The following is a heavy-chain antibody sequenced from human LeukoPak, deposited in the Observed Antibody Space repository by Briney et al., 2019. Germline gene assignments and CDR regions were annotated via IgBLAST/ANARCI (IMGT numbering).Heavy chain of an antibody. D-gene: IGHD5-12*01. J-gene: IGHJ4*02. CDR1: GFTFTNYD. Sequence: ASVKVSCKASGFTFTNYDINWVRQASGQGLEWMGWMNPNSGNTGYAQKFQGRVTITRNTSISTAYMELSSLRSEDAAVYYCAIGYSGYTGWDYWGQGTLVTVSS. V-gene: IGHV1-8*03. CDR3: AIGYSGYTGWDY. CDR2: MNPNSGNT.